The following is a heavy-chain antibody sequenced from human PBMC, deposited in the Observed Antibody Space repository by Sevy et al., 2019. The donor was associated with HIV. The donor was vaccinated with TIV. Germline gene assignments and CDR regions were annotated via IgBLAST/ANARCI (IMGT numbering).Heavy chain of an antibody. V-gene: IGHV3-33*01. CDR2: IWFDGSVK. CDR1: GFSFSNSG. J-gene: IGHJ4*02. D-gene: IGHD6-19*01. Sequence: GGSLRLSCAASGFSFSNSGMHGVRQAPCKGLEWVAAIWFDGSVKYYKDSVKDRFTIFRDNSRNTQYLQINSLRAEDTAVYYCARESPSDWYLDSWGQGALVTVSS. CDR3: ARESPSDWYLDS.